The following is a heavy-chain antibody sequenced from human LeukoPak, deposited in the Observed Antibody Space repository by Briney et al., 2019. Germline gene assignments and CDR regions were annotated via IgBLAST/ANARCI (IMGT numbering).Heavy chain of an antibody. CDR3: ASALDRPGATIDS. J-gene: IGHJ4*02. CDR2: MWDDGSNK. Sequence: GRSLRLSCAASGFTFSKHGMHWVRQAPGKGPEWVAVMWDDGSNKYYARSVEGRFTISRDNSKDTLYLQMNSLRVEDTALYYCASALDRPGATIDSWGQGTMVTVYS. CDR1: GFTFSKHG. V-gene: IGHV3-33*01. D-gene: IGHD1-14*01.